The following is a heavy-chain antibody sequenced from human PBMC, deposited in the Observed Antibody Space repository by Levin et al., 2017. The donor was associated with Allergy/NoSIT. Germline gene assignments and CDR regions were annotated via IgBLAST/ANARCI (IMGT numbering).Heavy chain of an antibody. CDR3: ARTDYYYDSSGSDDAFDI. CDR2: IYSGGSA. Sequence: GESLKISCAASGFTVSSNYMSWVRQAPGKGLEWVSVIYSGGSAYYADSVKGRFTISRDNSKNTLYLQMNSLRAEDTAVYYCARTDYYYDSSGSDDAFDIWGQGTMVTVSS. D-gene: IGHD3-22*01. J-gene: IGHJ3*02. V-gene: IGHV3-66*01. CDR1: GFTVSSNY.